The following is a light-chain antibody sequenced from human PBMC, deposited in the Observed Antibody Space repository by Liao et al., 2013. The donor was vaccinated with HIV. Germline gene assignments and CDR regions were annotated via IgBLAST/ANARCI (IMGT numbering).Light chain of an antibody. CDR3: QAWDSSVV. Sequence: SYELTQPPSVSVSPGQTARITCSGEGLPKKFAHWYQQRPGQAPVVVIFKDSERPSGIPERFSGSNSGNTATLTISGTQAVDEADYYCQAWDSSVVFGGGTKLTVL. CDR1: GLPKKF. V-gene: IGLV3-25*02. J-gene: IGLJ3*02. CDR2: KDS.